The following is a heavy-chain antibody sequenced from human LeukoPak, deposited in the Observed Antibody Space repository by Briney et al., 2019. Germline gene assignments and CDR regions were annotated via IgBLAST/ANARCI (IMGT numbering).Heavy chain of an antibody. Sequence: ASVKVSCKASGYTFNNYYIHWARQAPGQGLEWMGWINPTSGATNYAQKFQGRVTMTRDTSISTAYMELSSLRVDDTALYYCVRRQGGGWYGFNYWGQGTLVTVSS. CDR3: VRRQGGGWYGFNY. D-gene: IGHD6-19*01. CDR1: GYTFNNYY. J-gene: IGHJ4*02. CDR2: INPTSGAT. V-gene: IGHV1-2*02.